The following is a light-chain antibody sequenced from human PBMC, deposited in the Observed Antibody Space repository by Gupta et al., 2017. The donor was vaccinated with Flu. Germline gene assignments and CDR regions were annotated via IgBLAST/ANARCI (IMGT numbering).Light chain of an antibody. CDR1: NIGSKS. CDR3: QVRDSSNDQRV. Sequence: SYVLTQPPSVSVAPGQTARITCGGSNIGSKSVHWFQQRPGQAPVMVVYGDSDRPSGIPERFSGSNSGNTATLTISRVEAGDEADYYCQVRDSSNDQRVFGGGTKLTVL. J-gene: IGLJ3*02. V-gene: IGLV3-21*02. CDR2: GDS.